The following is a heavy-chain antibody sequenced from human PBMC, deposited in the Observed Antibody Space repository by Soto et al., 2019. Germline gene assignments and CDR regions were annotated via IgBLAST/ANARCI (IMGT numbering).Heavy chain of an antibody. V-gene: IGHV3-33*01. CDR1: GFTFSSYG. Sequence: QVQLVESGGGVVQPGRSLRLSCAASGFTFSSYGMHWVRQAPGKGLEWVAVIWYDGSNKYYADSVKGRFTISRDNSKNTLYLQMNSLRAEDTAVYYCARDGARLCRRPYAFDIWGQGTMVTVSS. CDR2: IWYDGSNK. CDR3: ARDGARLCRRPYAFDI. J-gene: IGHJ3*02.